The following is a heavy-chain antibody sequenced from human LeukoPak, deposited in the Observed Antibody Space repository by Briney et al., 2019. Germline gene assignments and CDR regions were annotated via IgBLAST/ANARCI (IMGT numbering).Heavy chain of an antibody. CDR2: IKNDGKIT. CDR3: ARGGSRIITSCVLDY. Sequence: GGSLRLSCAASEFTFNNYWMHWVRQAPGKGLVWVSRIKNDGKITTYADSVKGRFTTSRDNAKKSLYLQMNSLRAEDTAVYYCARGGSRIITSCVLDYWGQGTLVTVSS. J-gene: IGHJ4*02. V-gene: IGHV3-74*01. CDR1: EFTFNNYW. D-gene: IGHD2-2*01.